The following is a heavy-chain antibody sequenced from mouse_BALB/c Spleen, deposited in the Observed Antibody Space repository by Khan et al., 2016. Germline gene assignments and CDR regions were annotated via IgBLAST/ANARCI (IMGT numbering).Heavy chain of an antibody. Sequence: EVQLQESGPGLVKPSQSLSLTCSVTGYSITSGYYWNWIRQFPGNKLEWMGYISYDGSNNYNPSHKNRLSITRDTSKHQFFLKLKSVTTEDTATYYCAIYYYGSSYYYYAMDYWGQGTSVTVSS. V-gene: IGHV3-6*02. CDR2: ISYDGSN. J-gene: IGHJ4*01. CDR3: AIYYYGSSYYYYAMDY. D-gene: IGHD1-1*01. CDR1: GYSITSGYY.